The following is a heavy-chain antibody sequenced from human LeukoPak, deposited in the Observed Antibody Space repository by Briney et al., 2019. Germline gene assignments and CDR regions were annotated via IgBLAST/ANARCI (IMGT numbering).Heavy chain of an antibody. CDR1: GFTVNSNY. J-gene: IGHJ5*02. Sequence: PGGSLRLSCGASGFTVNSNYMPWVRQAPGKGLEWVALIYSGGSTHYSDSLRGGFTISRHNYNNTLYLQMRSLRPDDTAVYYCARDLRSCSGGECYEYKWFDPWGQGTLVTVSS. D-gene: IGHD2-21*01. V-gene: IGHV3-53*04. CDR2: IYSGGST. CDR3: ARDLRSCSGGECYEYKWFDP.